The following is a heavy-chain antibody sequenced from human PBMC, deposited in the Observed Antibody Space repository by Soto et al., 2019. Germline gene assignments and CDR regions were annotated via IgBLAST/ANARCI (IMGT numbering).Heavy chain of an antibody. V-gene: IGHV4-30-4*01. J-gene: IGHJ5*02. CDR3: ARVVTTVATYWFDP. CDR2: IYYSGST. CDR1: GGSISSAHYY. D-gene: IGHD4-17*01. Sequence: SETLSLTCTVSGGSISSAHYYWSWIRQPPGKGLEWIGYIYYSGSTYYNPSLKGRVTISVDTSKNQFSLKLSSVTAADTAVYYCARVVTTVATYWFDPWGQGTLVTVSS.